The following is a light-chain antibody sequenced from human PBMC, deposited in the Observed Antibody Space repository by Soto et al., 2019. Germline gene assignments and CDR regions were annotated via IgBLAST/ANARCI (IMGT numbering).Light chain of an antibody. J-gene: IGKJ1*01. CDR1: QSVGSNY. V-gene: IGKV3-20*01. CDR2: GTS. Sequence: EIVLTQSPGTLSLSPGERATLSCRASQSVGSNYLAWYQQKPGQAPRLLIYGTSSRATGIPDRFSGSGSGTDFTLIISRLEPEDFAVYYCLQFGRLPWTFGQGTKVEIK. CDR3: LQFGRLPWT.